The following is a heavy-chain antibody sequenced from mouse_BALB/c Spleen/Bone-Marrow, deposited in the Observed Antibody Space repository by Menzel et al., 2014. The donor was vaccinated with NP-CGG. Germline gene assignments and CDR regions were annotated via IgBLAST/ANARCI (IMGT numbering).Heavy chain of an antibody. CDR1: GFTFSDYY. J-gene: IGHJ4*01. Sequence: EVMLVESGGGLVKPGGSLKLSCAASGFTFSDYYMYWVRQTPEKRLEWVATISDGGSYTYHPDSVKGRFTISRDNAKNSLYLQMSSLKSEDTAMYYCARVLRPHYYAMDYWGQGTSVTVSS. CDR3: ARVLRPHYYAMDY. D-gene: IGHD1-2*01. CDR2: ISDGGSYT. V-gene: IGHV5-4*02.